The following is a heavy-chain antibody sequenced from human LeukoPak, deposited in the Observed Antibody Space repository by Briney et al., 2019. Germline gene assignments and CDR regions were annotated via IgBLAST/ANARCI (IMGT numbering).Heavy chain of an antibody. J-gene: IGHJ5*02. CDR1: GFTFNSYA. Sequence: GGSLRLSCAASGFTFNSYAMHWVRQAPGKGLEWVAVISYDGSNKYYADSVKGRFTISRDNSKNTLYLQMNSLRAEDTAVYYCARDGPPFDPWGQGTLVTASS. CDR3: ARDGPPFDP. CDR2: ISYDGSNK. V-gene: IGHV3-30-3*01.